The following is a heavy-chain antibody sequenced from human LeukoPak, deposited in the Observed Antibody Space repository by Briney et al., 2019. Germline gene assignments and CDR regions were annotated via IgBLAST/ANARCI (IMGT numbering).Heavy chain of an antibody. D-gene: IGHD6-19*01. CDR2: IYPGDPDT. Sequence: GESLKISCKGSGYSFTSYWIGWVRQMPGKGLEWMGIIYPGDPDTRYSPSFQGLVTISADKSISSVYLQWSSLKASDSAMYYCVRQVSSYSSGYDWGQGTLVTVSS. V-gene: IGHV5-51*01. CDR3: VRQVSSYSSGYD. J-gene: IGHJ4*02. CDR1: GYSFTSYW.